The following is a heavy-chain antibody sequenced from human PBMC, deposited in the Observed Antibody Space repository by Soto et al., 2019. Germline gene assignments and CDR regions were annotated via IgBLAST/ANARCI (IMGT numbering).Heavy chain of an antibody. V-gene: IGHV3-23*01. J-gene: IGHJ5*02. CDR2: ISGAGGTT. CDR3: AKGVLPAPQLDP. CDR1: GFTFSTYS. Sequence: PVGSLRLSCKASGFTFSTYSMNWVRQAPGKGLDWVASISGAGGTTYYADSVRGRFTVSRDNSKNTLYLDMHNLSAGDTAVYYCAKGVLPAPQLDPWGQGTLVTVS. D-gene: IGHD2-2*01.